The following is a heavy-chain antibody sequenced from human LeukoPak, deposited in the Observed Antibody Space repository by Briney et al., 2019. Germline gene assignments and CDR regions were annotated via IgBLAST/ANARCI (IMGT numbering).Heavy chain of an antibody. Sequence: GSLRLXXXASGXTVSSNYMSWVRQAPGKGLEWVSVIYSGGTTYHADSVKGRFTISRDNSKNTLYLQMNSLRAEDMAVYYCARVAPYTVPAYYFDYWGQGTLVTVSS. CDR2: IYSGGTT. CDR1: GXTVSSNY. V-gene: IGHV3-53*01. D-gene: IGHD6-6*01. CDR3: ARVAPYTVPAYYFDY. J-gene: IGHJ4*02.